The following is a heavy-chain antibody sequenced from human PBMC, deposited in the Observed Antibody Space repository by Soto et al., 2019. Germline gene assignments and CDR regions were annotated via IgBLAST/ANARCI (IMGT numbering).Heavy chain of an antibody. V-gene: IGHV3-21*01. Sequence: GGSLRLSCAASGFTFSGYGMNWVRQAPGKGLEWVSSISIGSTYIFYADSVQGRFTISRDDAKNSLSLQMNSLRAEATAVYFCARSTRNWFDPWGQGTLVTVSS. CDR1: GFTFSGYG. D-gene: IGHD2-2*01. CDR2: ISIGSTYI. J-gene: IGHJ5*02. CDR3: ARSTRNWFDP.